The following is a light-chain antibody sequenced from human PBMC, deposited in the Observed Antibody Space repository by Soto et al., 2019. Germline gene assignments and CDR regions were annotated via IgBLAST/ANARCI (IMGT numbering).Light chain of an antibody. CDR1: SSDVGGYNY. CDR3: SSYTSSSSYG. Sequence: QSVLTQPASVSGSPGQSITISCTGTSSDVGGYNYVSWYQQHPGKAPKLMIYDVSNRPSGVSNRFSGSKSGNTASLTISGLQAEEEADYYCSSYTSSSSYGFGTGTKRTVL. J-gene: IGLJ1*01. V-gene: IGLV2-14*01. CDR2: DVS.